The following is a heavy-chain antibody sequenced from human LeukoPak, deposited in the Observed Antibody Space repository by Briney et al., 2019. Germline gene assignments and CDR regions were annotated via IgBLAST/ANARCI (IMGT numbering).Heavy chain of an antibody. J-gene: IGHJ3*02. CDR1: GYTFTNYY. D-gene: IGHD5-24*01. Sequence: ASVKVSCKASGYTFTNYYMHWLRQAPGQGLEWVGVFNPSGGSTSYAQKFQGRVTMTRDASTSTVYMELSSLRSEDTAVYFCARVRDGYNDAFDIWGQGTMVTVS. V-gene: IGHV1-46*01. CDR2: FNPSGGST. CDR3: ARVRDGYNDAFDI.